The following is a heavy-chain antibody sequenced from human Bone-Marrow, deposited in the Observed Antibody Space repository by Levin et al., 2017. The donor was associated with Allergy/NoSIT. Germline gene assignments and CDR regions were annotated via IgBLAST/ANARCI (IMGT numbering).Heavy chain of an antibody. J-gene: IGHJ4*02. CDR2: ISGSGGST. CDR3: ARVVSLHYVLDY. V-gene: IGHV3-23*01. CDR1: GFTFSSYA. Sequence: LSLTCAASGFTFSSYAMSWVRQAPGKGLEWVSAISGSGGSTYYADSVKGRFTISRDNSKNTLYLQMNSLRAEDTAVYYCARVVSLHYVLDYWGQGTLVTVSS. D-gene: IGHD2-15*01.